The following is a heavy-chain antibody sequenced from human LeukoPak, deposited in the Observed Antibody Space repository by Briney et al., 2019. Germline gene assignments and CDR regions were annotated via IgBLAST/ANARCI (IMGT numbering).Heavy chain of an antibody. J-gene: IGHJ3*02. Sequence: PGGSLRLSCTASGFNFDDYGMSWVRQAPGKGLEWVANIKQDGSEKYYVDSVKGRFTISRDNAKNSLYLQMNSLRAEDSAVYYCARARYRDGYNSFDIWGQGTMVTVSS. CDR3: ARARYRDGYNSFDI. D-gene: IGHD5-24*01. CDR1: GFNFDDYG. V-gene: IGHV3-7*04. CDR2: IKQDGSEK.